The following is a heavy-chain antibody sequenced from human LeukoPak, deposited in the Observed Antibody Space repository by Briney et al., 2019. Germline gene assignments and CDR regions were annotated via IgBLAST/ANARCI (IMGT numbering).Heavy chain of an antibody. CDR3: ARSRVFWSGYPFDY. D-gene: IGHD3-3*01. J-gene: IGHJ4*02. Sequence: GSLRLSCVASGFTFSNYDMNWIRQPPGKGLEWIGSIYYSGSTYYNPSLKSRVTISVDTSKNQFSLKLSSVTAADTAVYYCARSRVFWSGYPFDYWGQGTLVTVSS. CDR2: IYYSGST. V-gene: IGHV4-39*07. CDR1: GFTFSNYD.